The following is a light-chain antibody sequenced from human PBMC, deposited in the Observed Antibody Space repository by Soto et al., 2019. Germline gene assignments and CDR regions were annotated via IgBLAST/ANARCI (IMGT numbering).Light chain of an antibody. CDR2: HVT. CDR1: SSDICHYDY. J-gene: IGLJ1*01. CDR3: CSLTTSHTYV. V-gene: IGLV2-14*03. Sequence: QSALTQPASVSGSPGQSITISCTRTSSDICHYDYVSWYQQHPGKAPKLMIYHVTYRPSGVSNRYSGSKSGNSASLTISGLQADDEADYYCCSLTTSHTYVFGSGTKVTV.